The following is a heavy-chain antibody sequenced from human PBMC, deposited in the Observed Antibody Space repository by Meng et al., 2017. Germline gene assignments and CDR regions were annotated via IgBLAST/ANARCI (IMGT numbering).Heavy chain of an antibody. CDR2: INGGNGDT. Sequence: ASVKVSCKASEDTFTSYAIHWVRQAPGHRPEWMGWINGGNGDTSYSQKFQGRVTITRDTSASTVSMELGRLRSEDTGVYYCARFGKDYYDRDTNFDYWGQGTLVTVSS. V-gene: IGHV1-3*01. D-gene: IGHD3-22*01. CDR3: ARFGKDYYDRDTNFDY. J-gene: IGHJ4*02. CDR1: EDTFTSYA.